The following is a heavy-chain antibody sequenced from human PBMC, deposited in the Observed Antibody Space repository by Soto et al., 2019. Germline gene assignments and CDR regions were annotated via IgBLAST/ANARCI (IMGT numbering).Heavy chain of an antibody. J-gene: IGHJ4*02. CDR3: AKPLGSGYYLNGYFDY. Sequence: GGSLRLSCAASGFTFGSYGMHWVRQAPGKGLEWVAVISYDGSNKYYADSVKGRFTISRDNSKNTLYLQMNSLRAEDTAVYYCAKPLGSGYYLNGYFDYWGQGTLVTVSS. D-gene: IGHD3-22*01. CDR2: ISYDGSNK. CDR1: GFTFGSYG. V-gene: IGHV3-30*18.